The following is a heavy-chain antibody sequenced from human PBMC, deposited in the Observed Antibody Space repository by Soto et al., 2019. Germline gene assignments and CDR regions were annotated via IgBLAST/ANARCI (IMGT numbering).Heavy chain of an antibody. V-gene: IGHV3-21*01. J-gene: IGHJ4*02. D-gene: IGHD5-12*01. CDR3: ASTFGGYVFDY. CDR2: ISSSSSYI. CDR1: GFTFSSYS. Sequence: GGSLRLSCAASGFTFSSYSMNWVRQAPGKGLEWVSSISSSSSYIYYADSVKGRFTISRDNAKNSLYLQMHSLRAEDTAVYYCASTFGGYVFDYWGQGTLVTVSS.